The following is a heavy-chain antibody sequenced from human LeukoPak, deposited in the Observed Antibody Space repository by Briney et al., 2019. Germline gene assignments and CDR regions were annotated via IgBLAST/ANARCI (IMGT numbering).Heavy chain of an antibody. CDR2: INHSGST. D-gene: IGHD3-10*01. J-gene: IGHJ6*03. CDR1: GGSFSGYY. Sequence: SETLSLNCAVYGGSFSGYYWSWIRQPPGQGLEWIGEINHSGSTNYNPSLNSRVTISVDTSKNQFSLKLSSVTAADTAVYYCARGRGSGSYYYCYYYMDVWGKGTTVTVSS. V-gene: IGHV4-34*01. CDR3: ARGRGSGSYYYCYYYMDV.